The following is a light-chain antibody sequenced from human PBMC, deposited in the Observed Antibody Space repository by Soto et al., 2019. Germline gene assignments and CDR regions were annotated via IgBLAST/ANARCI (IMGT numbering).Light chain of an antibody. CDR1: QSLLYSSNNKTY. CDR3: QQYYSDFFT. Sequence: DIVMTQSPDSLTVSLGERATINCKSSQSLLYSSNNKTYLAWYQHRPGQSPKMLIFWASARESGVPDRFAVSGSETDFTLTISSLQAEDAAAYYCQQYYSDFFTFGQGTRLEIK. J-gene: IGKJ2*01. V-gene: IGKV4-1*01. CDR2: WAS.